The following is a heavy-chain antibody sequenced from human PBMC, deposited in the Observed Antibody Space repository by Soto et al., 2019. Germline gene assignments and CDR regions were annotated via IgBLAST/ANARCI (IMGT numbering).Heavy chain of an antibody. V-gene: IGHV1-18*01. CDR3: ARDPPHCTNGVCYYYFDY. Sequence: GASVKVSCKASGYTFTSYGITWVRRAPGQGLEWMGWISVYNGNTNYAQKLQGRVTMTTDTSTSTAYMELRSLKSDDTAVYYCARDPPHCTNGVCYYYFDYWGQGTLVTVSS. CDR1: GYTFTSYG. D-gene: IGHD2-8*01. J-gene: IGHJ4*02. CDR2: ISVYNGNT.